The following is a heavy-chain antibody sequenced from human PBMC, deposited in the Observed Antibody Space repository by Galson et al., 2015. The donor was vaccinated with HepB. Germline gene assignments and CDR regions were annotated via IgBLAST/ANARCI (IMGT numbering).Heavy chain of an antibody. V-gene: IGHV3-73*01. CDR3: TRHLGYCSSTSCDDAFDI. CDR1: GFTFSGPA. J-gene: IGHJ3*02. CDR2: IRSKANSYAT. Sequence: LRLSCAASGFTFSGPAMHWVRQASGKGLEWVGRIRSKANSYATAYAASVKGRFAISRDDSKNTAYLQMNSLKTEDTAVYYCTRHLGYCSSTSCDDAFDIWGQGTMVTVSS. D-gene: IGHD2-2*01.